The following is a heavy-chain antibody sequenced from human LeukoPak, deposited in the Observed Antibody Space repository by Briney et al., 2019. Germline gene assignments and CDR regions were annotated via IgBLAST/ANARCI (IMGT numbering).Heavy chain of an antibody. CDR1: GGSFSGYY. CDR2: IDWDDDK. D-gene: IGHD3-10*01. V-gene: IGHV2-70*16. Sequence: TLSLTCAVYGGSFSGYYWTWIRQPPGKALEWLARIDWDDDKFYNTSLKTRLTISQDTSKNQVVLTMTNMDPVDTATYYCARDYYISGSDGIDVWGKGTTVTVSS. J-gene: IGHJ6*04. CDR3: ARDYYISGSDGIDV.